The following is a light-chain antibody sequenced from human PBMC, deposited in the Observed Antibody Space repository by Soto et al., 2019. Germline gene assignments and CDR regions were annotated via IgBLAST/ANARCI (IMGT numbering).Light chain of an antibody. CDR3: QQFNSYPIT. J-gene: IGKJ5*01. Sequence: DIQMTQSPATLSASVGDRVTITCRASQRISRWLTWYQQKPGKAPKLLIYEAYSLESAVPSRFSGSGSGTEFTLNSSGLQPDDFATYYCQQFNSYPITFGQGTRLEIK. V-gene: IGKV1-5*01. CDR2: EAY. CDR1: QRISRW.